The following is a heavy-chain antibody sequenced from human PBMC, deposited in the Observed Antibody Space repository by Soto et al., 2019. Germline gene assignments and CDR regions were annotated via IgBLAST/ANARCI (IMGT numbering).Heavy chain of an antibody. Sequence: QVQLQESGPGLVKPSETLSLTCTVSGGSISSYYWSWIRQPPGKGLEWIGYIYYSGSTNYNPSLKSRVTISVDKSKNQFSLRLSSVTAADTAVYYCARGYCSGGSCYSFPPYYYGMDVWGQGTMVTVSS. CDR3: ARGYCSGGSCYSFPPYYYGMDV. CDR2: IYYSGST. V-gene: IGHV4-59*01. J-gene: IGHJ6*02. CDR1: GGSISSYY. D-gene: IGHD2-15*01.